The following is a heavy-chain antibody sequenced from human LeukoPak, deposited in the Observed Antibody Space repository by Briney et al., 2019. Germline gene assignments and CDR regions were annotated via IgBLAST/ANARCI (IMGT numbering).Heavy chain of an antibody. CDR3: ARSPGDSSSWYGYYYYYYYMDV. CDR1: GGPISSYY. D-gene: IGHD6-13*01. J-gene: IGHJ6*03. V-gene: IGHV4-4*07. CDR2: LYTSGST. Sequence: PSETLSLTCTVSGGPISSYYWSWIRQPAGKGLEGIGRLYTSGSTNYNPSLKSRVTMSVDTSKNQFSLKLSSVTAADTAVYYCARSPGDSSSWYGYYYYYYYMDVWGKGTTVTVSS.